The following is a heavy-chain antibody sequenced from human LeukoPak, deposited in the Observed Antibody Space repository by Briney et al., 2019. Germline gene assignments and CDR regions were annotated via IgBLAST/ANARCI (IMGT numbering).Heavy chain of an antibody. CDR3: AREGIVRTYDQ. CDR2: IYYSGIT. CDR1: GDSISSYY. V-gene: IGHV4-59*12. D-gene: IGHD2/OR15-2a*01. Sequence: PSETLSLTCAVSGDSISSYYWYWFRQPPGKELEWIACIYYSGITHYNPSLKSRVTISLDTSKNQFSLRLSSVTAADTAVYYCAREGIVRTYDQWGQGTLVTVYS. J-gene: IGHJ4*02.